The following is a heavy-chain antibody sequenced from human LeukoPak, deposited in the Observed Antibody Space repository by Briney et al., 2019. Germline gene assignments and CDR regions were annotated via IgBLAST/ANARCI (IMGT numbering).Heavy chain of an antibody. CDR1: GDSMNSFTYF. D-gene: IGHD5-18*01. CDR3: ARGGRGYSYGLDS. J-gene: IGHJ4*02. V-gene: IGHV4-31*03. CDR2: VYYSGGT. Sequence: SETLSLTCTVSGDSMNSFTYFWTWIRQHPGKGLEWIGYVYYSGGTYVNPSLKGRLTMSADTPKNQFSLHLTSVTAADTAVYYCARGGRGYSYGLDSWGQGIPATVSS.